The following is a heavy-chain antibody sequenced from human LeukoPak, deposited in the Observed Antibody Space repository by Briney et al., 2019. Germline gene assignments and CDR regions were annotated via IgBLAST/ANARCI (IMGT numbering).Heavy chain of an antibody. CDR3: AKGDSYGYVR. CDR1: EFSFSSSG. D-gene: IGHD5-18*01. V-gene: IGHV3-30*02. CDR2: IRNDGSKK. J-gene: IGHJ4*02. Sequence: GGSLRLSCAASEFSFSSSGMHWVRQAPGKGLEWVTFIRNDGSKKYYADSVKGRFTISRDNTKNTLYLQMNSLRAEDTAVYYCAKGDSYGYVRWGQGTLVTVSS.